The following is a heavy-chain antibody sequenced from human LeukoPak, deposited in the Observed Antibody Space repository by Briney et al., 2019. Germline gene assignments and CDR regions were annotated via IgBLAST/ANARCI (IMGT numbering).Heavy chain of an antibody. CDR3: ARDPNRVTAIPGY. Sequence: ASVKVSCKASGYTFTNYGINWVRQAPGQGLEWMGWISAYNGNTNYAQKLQGRVTMTTDTSMSTAYMELRRLRSDDTAVYYCARDPNRVTAIPGYWGQGTLVTVSS. V-gene: IGHV1-18*01. J-gene: IGHJ4*02. CDR2: ISAYNGNT. CDR1: GYTFTNYG. D-gene: IGHD2-21*02.